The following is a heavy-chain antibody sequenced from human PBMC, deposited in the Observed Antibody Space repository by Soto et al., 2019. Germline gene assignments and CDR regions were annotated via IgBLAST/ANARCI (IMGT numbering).Heavy chain of an antibody. Sequence: SETLSLTCSVSGDSVTDYYWNWVRQPPGKGLEWLGCFYYSGSTNYHPSLESRASISVDTSKNQFSLKLTSVTAADTAVYYCIRGGVAAPPHFEFWGPGILVTVSS. CDR3: IRGGVAAPPHFEF. CDR1: GDSVTDYY. CDR2: FYYSGST. J-gene: IGHJ4*02. V-gene: IGHV4-59*02. D-gene: IGHD3-16*01.